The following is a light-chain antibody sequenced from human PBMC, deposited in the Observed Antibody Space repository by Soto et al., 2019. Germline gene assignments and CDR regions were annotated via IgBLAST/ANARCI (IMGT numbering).Light chain of an antibody. J-gene: IGLJ2*01. CDR3: SSYTSSSTL. CDR2: DVS. Sequence: QSALTQPASVSGSPGQSITISCTGTSSDVGGYNYVSWYQQHPGKAPKLMIYDVSNRPSGVPNRFSGSKSGNTASLTISGLQAEDEADYYCSSYTSSSTLIGGGTKLTVL. V-gene: IGLV2-14*01. CDR1: SSDVGGYNY.